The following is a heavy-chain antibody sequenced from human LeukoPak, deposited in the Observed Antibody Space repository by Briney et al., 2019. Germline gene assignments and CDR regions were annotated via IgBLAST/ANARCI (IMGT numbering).Heavy chain of an antibody. CDR2: INPNSGGT. CDR1: GYTFTGYY. J-gene: IGHJ4*02. V-gene: IGHV1-2*02. Sequence: GASVKVSCKASGYTFTGYYMHWVRQPPGQGLEWMGGINPNSGGTNYAQKFQGRVTMPRHTSISTAYMELSRLRSDDTAVYYCARGYYYDSSGYYEGLDYFDYWGQGTLVTLSS. D-gene: IGHD3-22*01. CDR3: ARGYYYDSSGYYEGLDYFDY.